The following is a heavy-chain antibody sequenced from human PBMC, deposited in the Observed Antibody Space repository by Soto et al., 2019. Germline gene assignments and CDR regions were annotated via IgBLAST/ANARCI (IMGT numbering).Heavy chain of an antibody. Sequence: QVQLQESGPGLVKPSQTLSLTCTVSGGSISSGDYYWSWIRQAPGKGLEWIGYIYYSGSTYYNASLTSRVTRSVDTSKNQFSLKLSSVTAADTAVYYCARVGGFGATTIDYWGQGTLVTVSS. CDR1: GGSISSGDYY. J-gene: IGHJ4*02. V-gene: IGHV4-30-4*01. D-gene: IGHD3-10*01. CDR2: IYYSGST. CDR3: ARVGGFGATTIDY.